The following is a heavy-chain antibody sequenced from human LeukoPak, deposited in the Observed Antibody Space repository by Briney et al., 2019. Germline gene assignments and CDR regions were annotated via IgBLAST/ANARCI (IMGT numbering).Heavy chain of an antibody. J-gene: IGHJ6*02. Sequence: ASVKVSCKASGYTFTGYYMHWVRQAPGQGLEWMGWMNPNSGNTGYAQKFQGRVTMTRNTSISTAYMELSSLRSEDTAVYYCARVRVVLRFLEWSRYYYYGMDVWGQGTTVTVSS. V-gene: IGHV1-8*02. CDR1: GYTFTGYY. CDR3: ARVRVVLRFLEWSRYYYYGMDV. D-gene: IGHD3-3*01. CDR2: MNPNSGNT.